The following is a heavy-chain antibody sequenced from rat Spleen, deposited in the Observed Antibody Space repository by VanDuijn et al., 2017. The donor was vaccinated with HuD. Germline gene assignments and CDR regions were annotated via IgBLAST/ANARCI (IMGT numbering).Heavy chain of an antibody. D-gene: IGHD1-4*01. CDR2: INKDSSTI. Sequence: EVKLVESGGGLVQPGRSLKLSCAASGFNFNDYWMGWVRQVPGKGLEWIGEINKDSSTIKYTPSLKDKFTISRDNAQNTLYLQMDSLRSEDTATYHCATAGTRVSRFAYWGQGTLVTVSS. CDR3: ATAGTRVSRFAY. J-gene: IGHJ3*01. CDR1: GFNFNDYW. V-gene: IGHV4-2*01.